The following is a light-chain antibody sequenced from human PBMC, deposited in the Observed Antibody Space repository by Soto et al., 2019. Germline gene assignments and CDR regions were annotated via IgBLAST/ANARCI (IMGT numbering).Light chain of an antibody. CDR1: RSKNGAGYD. CDR2: DNT. CDR3: LSYDRGLCGSRV. Sequence: QPLLKQPPPGSGGPGQKVTNSFPGGRSKNGAGYDVHWYQQLPGTAPKLLIYDNTNRPSGVPDRFSGSKSGTSASLAITGLQAEDEVYYYCLSYDRGLCGSRVFGTGPNVTVL. V-gene: IGLV1-40*01. J-gene: IGLJ1*01.